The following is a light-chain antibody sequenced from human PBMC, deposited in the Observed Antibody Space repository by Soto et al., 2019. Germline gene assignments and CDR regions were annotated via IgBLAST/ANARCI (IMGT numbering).Light chain of an antibody. CDR2: DAS. Sequence: DIQMTQSPSTLSTSVGDRVTITCRASQILGSTLAWYQQKAGKAPKLLIYDASYLESGFPSRFSGSGSGTEFTLTINSLQPDDFATYYCQQYKTYSWTFGQGTKVESK. V-gene: IGKV1-5*01. CDR3: QQYKTYSWT. J-gene: IGKJ1*01. CDR1: QILGST.